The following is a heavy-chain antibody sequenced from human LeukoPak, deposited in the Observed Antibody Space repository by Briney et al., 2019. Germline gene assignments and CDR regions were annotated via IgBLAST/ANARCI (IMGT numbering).Heavy chain of an antibody. D-gene: IGHD5-18*01. J-gene: IGHJ4*02. CDR1: GFTFSSYE. CDR3: ARGFRDTAMFLDY. V-gene: IGHV3-48*03. Sequence: TGGSLRLSCAASGFTFSSYEMNWVRQAPGKGLEWISAISGSSSNVYYAASVRGRFAISRDNAENSLYLQLNTMRAEDTAVYYRARGFRDTAMFLDYWGQGTLVTVSS. CDR2: ISGSSSNV.